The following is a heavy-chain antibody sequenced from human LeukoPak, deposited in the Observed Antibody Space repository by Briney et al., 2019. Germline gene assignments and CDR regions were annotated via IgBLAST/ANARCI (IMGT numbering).Heavy chain of an antibody. D-gene: IGHD6-6*01. V-gene: IGHV4-34*01. CDR1: GGSFSGYY. CDR2: INHSGST. CDR3: ARVKAARPKINWFDP. Sequence: KPSETLSLTCAVYGGSFSGYYWSWIRQPPGKGLEWIGEINHSGSTNYNPSLKSRVTISVDTSKNQFSLKLSSVTAADTAVYYCARVKAARPKINWFDPWGQGTLVTVSS. J-gene: IGHJ5*02.